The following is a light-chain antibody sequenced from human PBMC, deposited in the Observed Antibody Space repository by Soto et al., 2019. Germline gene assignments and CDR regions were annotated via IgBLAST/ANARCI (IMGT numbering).Light chain of an antibody. V-gene: IGKV1-5*03. CDR1: HHIDAW. Sequence: IQMTQSPSTLSASVGDRVTITCRASHHIDAWLAWYQQKPGKAPKVLISKASILESGVPSRFSGSGSGTEFTLTISSLQPDDSATYYCQQHGNYPLTFGGGNKVEIK. CDR3: QQHGNYPLT. J-gene: IGKJ4*01. CDR2: KAS.